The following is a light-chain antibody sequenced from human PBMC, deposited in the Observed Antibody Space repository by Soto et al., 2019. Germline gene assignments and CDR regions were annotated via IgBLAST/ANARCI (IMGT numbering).Light chain of an antibody. J-gene: IGLJ1*01. CDR3: CSYAGSRTPYV. CDR2: EGS. Sequence: QSALTQPASVSGSPGQSITISCTGTSSDVGSYNLVSWYQQHPGKAPKLMIYEGSKRPSGVSDRFSGSKSGNTASLTISGLQAEDEADYYCCSYAGSRTPYVFGTGTKLTVL. CDR1: SSDVGSYNL. V-gene: IGLV2-23*01.